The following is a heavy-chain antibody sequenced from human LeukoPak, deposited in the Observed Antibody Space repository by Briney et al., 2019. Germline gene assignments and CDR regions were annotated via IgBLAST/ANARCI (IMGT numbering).Heavy chain of an antibody. CDR3: AKGIQLWLTRFDY. V-gene: IGHV3-23*01. CDR1: GFTFSSYA. CDR2: ISGSGGST. J-gene: IGHJ4*02. D-gene: IGHD5-18*01. Sequence: PGGSLRLSCAASGFTFSSYAMSWVRQAPGKGLEWFSAISGSGGSTYYADSVKGRFTISRDNSKNTLYLQMNSLRAEDTAVYYCAKGIQLWLTRFDYWGQGTLVTVSS.